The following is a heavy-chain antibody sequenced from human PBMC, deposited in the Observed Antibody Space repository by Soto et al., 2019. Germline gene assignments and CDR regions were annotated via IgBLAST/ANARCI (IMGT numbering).Heavy chain of an antibody. CDR1: GGSISSSSYY. V-gene: IGHV4-39*01. Sequence: QLQLQESGPGLVKPSETLSLTCTVSGGSISSSSYYWGWIRQPPGKGLEWIGSIYYSGSTYYNPSLKSRVTXXXXXXXXXXXXXXXXXXXXXXXLYYCASLPDWGSGNSWGQGTLVTVSS. CDR3: ASLPDWGSGNS. J-gene: IGHJ4*02. D-gene: IGHD3-10*01. CDR2: IYYSGST.